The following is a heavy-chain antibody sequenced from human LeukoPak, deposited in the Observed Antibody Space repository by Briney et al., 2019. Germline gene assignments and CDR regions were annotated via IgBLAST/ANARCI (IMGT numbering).Heavy chain of an antibody. J-gene: IGHJ3*02. CDR1: GGSFSGYY. CDR2: INHSGST. CDR3: ARGDQTDAFDI. V-gene: IGHV4-34*01. Sequence: PSETLSLTCAVYGGSFSGYYWSWIRQPPGKGLEWIGEINHSGSTNYNPSLKSRVTISVDTSKNQFSLKLSSVTAADTAVYYCARGDQTDAFDIWGQGTMVTVSS.